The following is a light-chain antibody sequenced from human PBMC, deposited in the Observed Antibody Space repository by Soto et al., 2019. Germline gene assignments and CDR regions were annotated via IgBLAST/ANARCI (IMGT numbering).Light chain of an antibody. Sequence: EIVVTQSPGTLSLSPGERATLSCRASQSVSSSYLAWYQQKPGQAPRLLIYGASNRATGIPDRFSGSGSGTDFTLTISRLEPEVFAVYYCQQYGSSGSFGQGPK. J-gene: IGKJ1*01. CDR1: QSVSSSY. V-gene: IGKV3-20*01. CDR2: GAS. CDR3: QQYGSSGS.